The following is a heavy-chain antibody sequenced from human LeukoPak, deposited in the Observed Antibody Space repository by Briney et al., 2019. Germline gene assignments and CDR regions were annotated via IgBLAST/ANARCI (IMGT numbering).Heavy chain of an antibody. J-gene: IGHJ4*02. D-gene: IGHD1-26*01. CDR1: GYTFTSYD. CDR3: TTGTTPSIVGATTTREGFDY. Sequence: ASVKVSCKASGYTFTSYDINWVRQATGQGLEWMGWMNPNSGNTGYAQKFQGRVTMTRNTSISTAYMELSSLKTEDTAVYYCTTGTTPSIVGATTTREGFDYWGQGTLVTVSS. CDR2: MNPNSGNT. V-gene: IGHV1-8*01.